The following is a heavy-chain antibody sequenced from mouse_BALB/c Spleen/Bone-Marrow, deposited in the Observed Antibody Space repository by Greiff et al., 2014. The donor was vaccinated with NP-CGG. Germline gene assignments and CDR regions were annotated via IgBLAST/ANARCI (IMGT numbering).Heavy chain of an antibody. D-gene: IGHD2-5*01. J-gene: IGHJ1*01. Sequence: EVKLVESGPELEKPGASVKISCKASGYSFSGYNLNWVKQSNGQSLEWIGNIDPYHGDTTYNQKFKGKATLTVDRSSSTAYMQLKSLTSEDSAVYYCARKAYYTNWWYFDVWGAGTTVTVSS. CDR1: GYSFSGYN. CDR3: ARKAYYTNWWYFDV. CDR2: IDPYHGDT. V-gene: IGHV1-39*01.